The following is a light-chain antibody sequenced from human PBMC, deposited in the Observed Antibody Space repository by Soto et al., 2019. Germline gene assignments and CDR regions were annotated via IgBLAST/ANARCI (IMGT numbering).Light chain of an antibody. CDR3: SSYTRTSSYV. J-gene: IGLJ1*01. Sequence: QSVLTQPASVSGSPGQSITISCTGTSSDIGNYDYVSWFQQHPGKAPKLLISEVSNRPSGISYRFSGSKSGTTASLTISRLQAEDEADYYCSSYTRTSSYVFGGGTKVTVL. CDR2: EVS. CDR1: SSDIGNYDY. V-gene: IGLV2-14*01.